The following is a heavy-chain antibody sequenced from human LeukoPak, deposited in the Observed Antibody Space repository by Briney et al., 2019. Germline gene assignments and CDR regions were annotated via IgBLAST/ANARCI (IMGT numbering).Heavy chain of an antibody. D-gene: IGHD6-6*01. CDR3: ARGGSSYYYYMDV. J-gene: IGHJ6*03. CDR2: IYYSGST. V-gene: IGHV4-59*01. Sequence: PSETLSLNCTVSGGSLSSYYWSWIREPPGKGLEGIGYIYYSGSTNYNPSLKSRVTISVDTSKNQFSLKLSSVTAADTAVYYCARGGSSYYYYMDVWGKGTTVTVSS. CDR1: GGSLSSYY.